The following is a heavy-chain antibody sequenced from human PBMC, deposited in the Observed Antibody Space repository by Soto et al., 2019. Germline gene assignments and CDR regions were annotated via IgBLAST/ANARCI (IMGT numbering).Heavy chain of an antibody. J-gene: IGHJ4*02. CDR1: GFTFDDYA. CDR3: AKDIESGRSGWLWFYFDY. V-gene: IGHV3-9*01. CDR2: ISWNSGSI. D-gene: IGHD6-19*01. Sequence: PGGSLRLSCAASGFTFDDYAMHWVRQAPGKGLEWVSGISWNSGSIGYADSVKGRFTISRDNAKNSLYLQMNSLRAEDTALYYCAKDIESGRSGWLWFYFDYWSQGTLVTVSS.